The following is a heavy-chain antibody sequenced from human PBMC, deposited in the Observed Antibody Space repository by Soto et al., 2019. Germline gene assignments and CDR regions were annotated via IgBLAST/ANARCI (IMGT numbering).Heavy chain of an antibody. CDR2: ISSSVITI. CDR3: ARGSRGYGYASAPFFDS. V-gene: IGHV3-48*03. CDR1: GFTFSSYE. J-gene: IGHJ4*02. D-gene: IGHD5-18*01. Sequence: GGSLRLSCAACGFTFSSYEMNWVRQAPGKGLEWVSYISSSVITIHYAESVKGRFTISRDDADNSLYLQMNSLRAEDTAVYYCARGSRGYGYASAPFFDSWGQGTLVTVSS.